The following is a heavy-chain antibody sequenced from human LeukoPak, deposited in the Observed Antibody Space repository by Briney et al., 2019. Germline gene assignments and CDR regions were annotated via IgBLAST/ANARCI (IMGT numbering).Heavy chain of an antibody. D-gene: IGHD1-1*01. CDR3: AKGSTPGTGYYYFYYMAG. Sequence: GGTLRLSCAASGFTFSSSGMNWVRQGPGKGLGWGSLIIASGGTTNYAGSVRGRVTISRDNSKNTLYLQMNSLRAEDTAVYSCAKGSTPGTGYYYFYYMAGWGKGTTVTISS. V-gene: IGHV3-23*01. CDR1: GFTFSSSG. J-gene: IGHJ6*03. CDR2: IIASGGTT.